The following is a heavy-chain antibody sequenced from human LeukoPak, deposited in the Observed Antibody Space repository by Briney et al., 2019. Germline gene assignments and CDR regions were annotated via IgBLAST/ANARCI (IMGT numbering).Heavy chain of an antibody. V-gene: IGHV3-7*01. CDR1: GFTFSNYW. D-gene: IGHD3-16*01. CDR3: AKGWDYGPHFGS. J-gene: IGHJ4*02. Sequence: GGSLRLSCVASGFTFSNYWMTWVRQAPGKGLEWVANIKEDGSEKNYADSVQGRFTISRDNAKNSLYLQMNSLRGEDTAVYYCAKGWDYGPHFGSWGQGTLVTVSS. CDR2: IKEDGSEK.